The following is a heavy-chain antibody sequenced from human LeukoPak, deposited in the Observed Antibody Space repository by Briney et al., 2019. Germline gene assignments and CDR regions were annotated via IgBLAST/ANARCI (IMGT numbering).Heavy chain of an antibody. CDR3: ARDPSPSSSWSWFDP. V-gene: IGHV3-7*01. CDR2: IKQDGSEK. J-gene: IGHJ5*02. Sequence: GGSLRLSCAASGFRFSGDWMNWVRQTPGKGLEGGANIKQDGSEKYYVDSVKGRFTVSRDNAKNSLYLQMNSLRAEDTAVYYCARDPSPSSSWSWFDPWGQGTLVTVSS. D-gene: IGHD6-13*01. CDR1: GFRFSGDW.